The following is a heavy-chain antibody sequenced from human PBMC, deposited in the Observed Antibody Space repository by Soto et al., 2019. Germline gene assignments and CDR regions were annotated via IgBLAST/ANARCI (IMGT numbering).Heavy chain of an antibody. J-gene: IGHJ5*02. CDR2: IYYAGST. CDR1: GGSLIRYY. D-gene: IGHD3-10*01. V-gene: IGHV4-59*08. CDR3: ARHSYYYGSTYGCWLDP. Sequence: PSDTLSLTCTVSGGSLIRYYWSWIRQPPGRGLEWIGFIYYAGSTKYNPSLNSRVTISVDTSKNQFSLKLSSVTAADTAVYYCARHSYYYGSTYGCWLDPWGQGTLVTVSS.